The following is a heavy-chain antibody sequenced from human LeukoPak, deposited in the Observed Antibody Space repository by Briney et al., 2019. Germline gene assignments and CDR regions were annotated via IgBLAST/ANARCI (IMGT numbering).Heavy chain of an antibody. CDR1: GYSIGSGYY. V-gene: IGHV4-38-2*01. Sequence: SETLSLTXAVSGYSIGSGYYWGWIRQPPGKGLEWIGSIYHSGSTYYNPSLKSRVTISVDTSKNQFSLKLSSVTAADTAAYYCARLPLHSYFDYWGQGTLVTVSS. CDR3: ARLPLHSYFDY. CDR2: IYHSGST. J-gene: IGHJ4*02.